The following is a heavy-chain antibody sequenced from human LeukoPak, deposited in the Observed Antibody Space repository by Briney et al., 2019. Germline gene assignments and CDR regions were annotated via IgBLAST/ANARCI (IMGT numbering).Heavy chain of an antibody. J-gene: IGHJ4*02. D-gene: IGHD6-13*01. CDR3: ARDSVAASGDFDY. V-gene: IGHV3-74*01. CDR1: GFTFNTYW. Sequence: GGSLRLSCAASGFTFNTYWMHWVRQAPGPGLVWVSRTNSDGSGTRYADSVKGRFTISRDNAKNTLYLQMNSLGAEDTAVYYCARDSVAASGDFDYWGQGTLVTVSS. CDR2: TNSDGSGT.